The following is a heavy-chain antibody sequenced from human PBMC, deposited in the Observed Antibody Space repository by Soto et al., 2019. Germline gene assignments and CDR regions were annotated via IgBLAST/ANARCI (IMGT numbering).Heavy chain of an antibody. CDR1: GHSVSSNSAG. CDR3: ARGEQYSGRIFDY. V-gene: IGHV6-1*01. J-gene: IGHJ4*01. D-gene: IGHD1-26*01. Sequence: QTLSLTCAIPGHSVSSNSAGWSWVRQSPSRGLEWLGRTYYRSKWYYEYAVSVRGRITINPDTSKNQYSLQLNSVTPEDTAVYFCARGEQYSGRIFDYWGQGTLVTVSS. CDR2: TYYRSKWYY.